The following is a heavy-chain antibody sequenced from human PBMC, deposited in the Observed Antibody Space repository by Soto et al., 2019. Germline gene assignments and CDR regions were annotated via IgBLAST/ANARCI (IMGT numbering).Heavy chain of an antibody. Sequence: GASVKVSCKASGYTFTSYYMHWVRQAPGQGLEWMGIINPSGGSTSYAQKFQGRVTMTRDTSTSTVYMELSSLRSEDTAVYYCARQPSGGVEITIFGVVTSPDYYYGMDVWGQGTTVTVSS. V-gene: IGHV1-46*01. D-gene: IGHD3-3*01. CDR3: ARQPSGGVEITIFGVVTSPDYYYGMDV. J-gene: IGHJ6*02. CDR1: GYTFTSYY. CDR2: INPSGGST.